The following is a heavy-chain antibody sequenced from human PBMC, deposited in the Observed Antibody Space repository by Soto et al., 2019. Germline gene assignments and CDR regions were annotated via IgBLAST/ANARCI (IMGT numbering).Heavy chain of an antibody. CDR1: GFIFSSYA. V-gene: IGHV3-23*01. D-gene: IGHD1-1*01. J-gene: IGHJ4*02. CDR2: VSTGGANT. CDR3: AITPQRPLRHLDY. Sequence: GGSLRLSCAASGFIFSSYAMNWVRQAPGKGLEWVSTVSTGGANTYYADSVKGRFTISRDNSKNTLYLQMNSLRAEDTAVYYCAITPQRPLRHLDYWGQGTLVTVSS.